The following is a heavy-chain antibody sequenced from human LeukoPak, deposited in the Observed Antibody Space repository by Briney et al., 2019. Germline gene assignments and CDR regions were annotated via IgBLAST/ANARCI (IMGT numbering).Heavy chain of an antibody. J-gene: IGHJ4*02. CDR1: GFSLSNYW. Sequence: GGSLRLSCAASGFSLSNYWISWVRQAPGKGLEWVANIKLDGSEKYYMNSVKGRFTISRDNAKNSLYLQMNSLRAEDTAVYYCAREVGYYGDYVGLWGQGTLVTVSS. CDR2: IKLDGSEK. D-gene: IGHD4-17*01. V-gene: IGHV3-7*03. CDR3: AREVGYYGDYVGL.